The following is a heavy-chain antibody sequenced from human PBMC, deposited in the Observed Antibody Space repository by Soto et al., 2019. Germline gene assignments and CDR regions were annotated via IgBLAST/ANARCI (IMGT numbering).Heavy chain of an antibody. CDR3: AKDAVYNDGLWLMDS. D-gene: IGHD2-21*01. J-gene: IGHJ5*02. CDR2: VTGSGGQI. CDR1: GFTISTYA. V-gene: IGHV3-23*01. Sequence: GSLRLSCAASGFTISTYAMTWVRQAPGKGLGCVSGVTGSGGQIHYADSVKGRFTISKDNSKNTLYLQMSSLREEDTALYYCAKDAVYNDGLWLMDSWGQGTLVTVSS.